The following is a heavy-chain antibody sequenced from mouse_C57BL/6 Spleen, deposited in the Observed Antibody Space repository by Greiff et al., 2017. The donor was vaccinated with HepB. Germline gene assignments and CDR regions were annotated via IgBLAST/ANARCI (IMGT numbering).Heavy chain of an antibody. D-gene: IGHD1-1*01. J-gene: IGHJ2*01. V-gene: IGHV1-55*01. CDR2: IYPGSGST. CDR1: GYTFTSYW. Sequence: VQLQQSGAELVKPGASVKMSCKASGYTFTSYWITWVKQRPGQGLEWIGDIYPGSGSTNYNEKFKSKATLTVDTSSSTAYMQLSSLTSEDSAVYYCARALYYYGSSYHFDYWGQGTTLTVSS. CDR3: ARALYYYGSSYHFDY.